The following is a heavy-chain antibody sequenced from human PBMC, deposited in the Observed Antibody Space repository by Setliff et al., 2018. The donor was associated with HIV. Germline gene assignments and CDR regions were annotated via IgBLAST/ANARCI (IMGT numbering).Heavy chain of an antibody. CDR1: GYTFTDYY. CDR2: INPNSSDT. J-gene: IGHJ4*02. V-gene: IGHV1-2*02. D-gene: IGHD4-17*01. Sequence: PSGEGLRKASGYTFTDYYIHWVRQAPGQGLEWMGWINPNSSDTNYAQKFQGRVTMTRDTSISTAYMDLSRLRSDDTAVYYCARRVPPIPSGDLDYWGQGTLVTVSS. CDR3: ARRVPPIPSGDLDY.